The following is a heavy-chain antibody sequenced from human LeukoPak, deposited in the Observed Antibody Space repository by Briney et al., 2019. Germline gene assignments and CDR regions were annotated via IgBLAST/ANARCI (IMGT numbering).Heavy chain of an antibody. V-gene: IGHV4-59*01. J-gene: IGHJ4*02. CDR1: GGSITTYY. Sequence: SETLSLTCTVSGGSITTYYWGWIRQPPGKRLEWIAYIYYTGITNYNPSLNGRVTISLDTSTNQISLKLTAVTAADTAVYYCAKAPRLPTGWGQGTLVTVSS. CDR3: AKAPRLPTG. D-gene: IGHD1-1*01. CDR2: IYYTGIT.